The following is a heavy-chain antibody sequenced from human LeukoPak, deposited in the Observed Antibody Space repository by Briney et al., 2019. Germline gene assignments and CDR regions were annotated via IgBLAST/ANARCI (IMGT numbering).Heavy chain of an antibody. V-gene: IGHV4-34*01. Sequence: PSETLSLTCALYGGSFSGYYWSWLRQPPGKGLEWIGEINHSGSTNYNPSLKSRVTISVDTSKNQLSLKLSSVTAADTAVYYCARGRYCSSTSCYLSPPYNWFDPWGQGTLVTVSS. CDR2: INHSGST. J-gene: IGHJ5*02. D-gene: IGHD2-2*01. CDR1: GGSFSGYY. CDR3: ARGRYCSSTSCYLSPPYNWFDP.